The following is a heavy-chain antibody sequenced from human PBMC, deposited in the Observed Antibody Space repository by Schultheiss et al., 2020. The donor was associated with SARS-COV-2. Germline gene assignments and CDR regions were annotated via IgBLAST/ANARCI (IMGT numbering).Heavy chain of an antibody. CDR2: IYSGGST. CDR1: GFTFDDYA. Sequence: GGSLRLSCAASGFTFDDYAMHWVRQAPGKGLEWVSGIYSGGSTYYADSVKGRFTISRDNSKNTLYLQMNSLRAEDTAVYYCARVLEGFSIGYWGQGTLVTVSS. D-gene: IGHD3-3*01. CDR3: ARVLEGFSIGY. V-gene: IGHV3-66*01. J-gene: IGHJ4*02.